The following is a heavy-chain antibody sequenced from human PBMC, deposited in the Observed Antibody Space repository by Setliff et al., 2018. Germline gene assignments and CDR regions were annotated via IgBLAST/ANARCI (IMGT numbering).Heavy chain of an antibody. J-gene: IGHJ4*02. Sequence: PSETLSLTCTVSGGSISSSSYYWGWIRQPPGKGLEWIGSIFYSGSTYYNPSLKSRVTISVDTSKNHFSLKLSSVAAADTAVYYCARQASRYYYDSSGYYDYWGQGTLVTVSS. V-gene: IGHV4-39*07. CDR3: ARQASRYYYDSSGYYDY. D-gene: IGHD3-22*01. CDR2: IFYSGST. CDR1: GGSISSSSYY.